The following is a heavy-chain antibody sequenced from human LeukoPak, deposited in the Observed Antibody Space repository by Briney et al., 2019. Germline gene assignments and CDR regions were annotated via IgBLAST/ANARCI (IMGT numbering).Heavy chain of an antibody. CDR3: ARPLLWFGELKDAFDI. J-gene: IGHJ3*02. Sequence: ASVKVSCKASGYTFTSYGISWVRQAPGQGVEWMGWICAYNGNTNYAQKLQGRVTMTTDTSTSTAYMELRSLRSDDTAVYYCARPLLWFGELKDAFDIWGQGTRITVSS. CDR1: GYTFTSYG. CDR2: ICAYNGNT. D-gene: IGHD3-10*01. V-gene: IGHV1-18*01.